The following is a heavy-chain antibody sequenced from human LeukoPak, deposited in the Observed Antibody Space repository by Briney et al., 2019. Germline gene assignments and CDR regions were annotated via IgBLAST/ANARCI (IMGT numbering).Heavy chain of an antibody. CDR1: GFTVSSNY. CDR2: ISSSSSTI. V-gene: IGHV3-48*01. J-gene: IGHJ4*02. Sequence: GGSLRLSCAASGFTVSSNYMNWVRQAPGKGLEWVSYISSSSSTIYYADSVKGRFTISRDNAKNSLYLQMNSLRAEDTAVYYCARDRLWFGELFTDYWGQGALVTVSS. CDR3: ARDRLWFGELFTDY. D-gene: IGHD3-10*01.